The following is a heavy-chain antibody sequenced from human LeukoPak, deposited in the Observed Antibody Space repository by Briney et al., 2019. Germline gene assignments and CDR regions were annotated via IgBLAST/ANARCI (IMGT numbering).Heavy chain of an antibody. CDR2: IIPVLGTT. J-gene: IGHJ4*02. Sequence: SVKVSCKASGGTFSSYAISWVRQAPGQGLEWMGGIIPVLGTTNYAQTFQNKVTITADESTSTTYMDLRSLRSDDTAVYYCATSNHVAPALGYFDSWGQGTLVTVSS. CDR1: GGTFSSYA. V-gene: IGHV1-69*13. CDR3: ATSNHVAPALGYFDS. D-gene: IGHD5-18*01.